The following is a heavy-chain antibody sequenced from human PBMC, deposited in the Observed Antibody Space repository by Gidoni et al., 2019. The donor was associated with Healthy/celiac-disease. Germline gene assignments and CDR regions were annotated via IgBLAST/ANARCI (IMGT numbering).Heavy chain of an antibody. J-gene: IGHJ4*02. Sequence: EVQLVESGGGLVKPGGSLRLSCSASGFTFSSYSMNWVRQAPGKGLEWVSSISSSGSTIYYADSVKGRFTISRDNAKNSLYLQMNSLRAEDTAVYYCARGNSRGSSSYYFDYWGQGTLVTVSS. CDR3: ARGNSRGSSSYYFDY. D-gene: IGHD6-6*01. CDR1: GFTFSSYS. CDR2: ISSSGSTI. V-gene: IGHV3-21*01.